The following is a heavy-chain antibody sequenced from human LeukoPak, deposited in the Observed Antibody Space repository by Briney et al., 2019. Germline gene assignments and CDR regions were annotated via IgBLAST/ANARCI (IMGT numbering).Heavy chain of an antibody. CDR1: GASISDYY. CDR2: FSNSGTT. Sequence: SETLSLTCTISGASISDYYWSWIRQPPGKGLEWIGFFSNSGTTNYNPSLKSRVTMSVDTSKNQFSLKLSSVTAADTAVYYCARGSNWGDYWGQGTLVTVSS. CDR3: ARGSNWGDY. V-gene: IGHV4-59*12. D-gene: IGHD7-27*01. J-gene: IGHJ4*02.